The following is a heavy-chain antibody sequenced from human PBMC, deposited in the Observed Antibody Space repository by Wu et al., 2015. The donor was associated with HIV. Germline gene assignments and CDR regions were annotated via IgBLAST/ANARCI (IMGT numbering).Heavy chain of an antibody. Sequence: QVQLEQSGAEVKTPGASVKVSCKASGYTFTGHYIHWVRQAPGQGLEWMGYVNSNDGGTKSSQKFQGRVTMTRDTSISTAYMELSGLTSDDTAVYYCAREGLGEWQFYFDNWGQGTLVTGLL. V-gene: IGHV1-2*02. CDR3: AREGLGEWQFYFDN. D-gene: IGHD3-16*01. CDR2: VNSNDGGT. CDR1: GYTFTGHY. J-gene: IGHJ4*02.